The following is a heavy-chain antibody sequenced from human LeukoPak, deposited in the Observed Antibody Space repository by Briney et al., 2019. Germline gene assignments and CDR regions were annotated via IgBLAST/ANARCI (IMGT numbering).Heavy chain of an antibody. D-gene: IGHD6-19*01. CDR2: ISSSGSTI. V-gene: IGHV3-48*03. CDR1: GFTFNSYE. J-gene: IGHJ4*02. Sequence: PGGSLRLSCAASGFTFNSYEMNWVRQAPGKGLEWVSYISSSGSTIYYADSVKGRFTISRDNAKSSLYLQMNSLRAEDTAVYYCAREVVAGTAFDYWGQGTLVTVSS. CDR3: AREVVAGTAFDY.